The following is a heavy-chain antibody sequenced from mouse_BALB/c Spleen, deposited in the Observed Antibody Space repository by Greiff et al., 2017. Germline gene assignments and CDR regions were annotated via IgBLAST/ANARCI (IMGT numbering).Heavy chain of an antibody. V-gene: IGHV5-17*02. CDR2: ISSGSSTI. D-gene: IGHD1-1*01. J-gene: IGHJ2*01. CDR1: GFTFSSFG. CDR3: ARAFITTVDYFDY. Sequence: EVHLVESGGGLVQPGGSRKLSCAASGFTFSSFGMHWVRQAPEKGLEWVAYISSGSSTIYYADTVKGRFTISRDNPKNTLFLQMTSLRSEDTAMYYCARAFITTVDYFDYWGQGTTLTVSS.